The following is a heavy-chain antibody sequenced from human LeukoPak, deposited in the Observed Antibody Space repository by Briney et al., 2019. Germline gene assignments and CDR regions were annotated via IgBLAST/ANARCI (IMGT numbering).Heavy chain of an antibody. J-gene: IGHJ3*02. CDR3: AKGYYYDSSGYLAHDAFDI. Sequence: PGGSLRLSCAASGFTFGSYAMNWVRQAPGKGLEWVSAISGSGGSTYCADSVKGRFTISRDNSKNTLYLQMNSLRAEDTAVYYCAKGYYYDSSGYLAHDAFDIWGQGTMVTVSS. D-gene: IGHD3-22*01. CDR2: ISGSGGST. CDR1: GFTFGSYA. V-gene: IGHV3-23*01.